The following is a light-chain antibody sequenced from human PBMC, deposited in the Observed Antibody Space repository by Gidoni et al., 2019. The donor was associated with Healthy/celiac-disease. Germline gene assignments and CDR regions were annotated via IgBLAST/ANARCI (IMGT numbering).Light chain of an antibody. CDR2: KAS. V-gene: IGKV1-5*03. CDR1: QSISSW. CDR3: QQYNSYSPWT. J-gene: IGKJ1*01. Sequence: DIQMTQSPSTLSASVGDRLSSTGLASQSISSWLAWYQQKPGKAPKLLIYKASSLESWVPSRCSGSGSGTEFTLTISSLQPDDFATYYCQQYNSYSPWTFGQGTKVEIK.